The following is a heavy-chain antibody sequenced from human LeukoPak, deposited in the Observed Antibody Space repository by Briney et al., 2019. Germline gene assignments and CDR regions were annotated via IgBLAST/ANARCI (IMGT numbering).Heavy chain of an antibody. CDR3: ARGGIAADDYFDY. CDR2: IDPSDSYT. V-gene: IGHV5-10-1*01. Sequence: GESLKISCKGSGYSFTSYWISWVRQMPGKGLEWMGRIDPSDSYTNYSPSFQGHVTISADKSIGTAYLQWSSLKASDTAMYYCARGGIAADDYFDYWGQGTLVTVSS. CDR1: GYSFTSYW. J-gene: IGHJ4*02. D-gene: IGHD6-13*01.